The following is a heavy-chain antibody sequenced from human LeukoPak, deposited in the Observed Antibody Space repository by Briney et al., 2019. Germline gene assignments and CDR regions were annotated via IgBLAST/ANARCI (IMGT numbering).Heavy chain of an antibody. CDR3: ARDSSPLLTGPRFDY. Sequence: GGSLRLSCAASGFTFSTYWMSWVRQAPGKGLGWVANIKQDGSEKYYVDSVKGRFTISRDNAKNSLYPQMNSLRAEDTALYYCARDSSPLLTGPRFDYWGQGTLVTVSS. D-gene: IGHD2-15*01. V-gene: IGHV3-7*03. CDR1: GFTFSTYW. CDR2: IKQDGSEK. J-gene: IGHJ4*02.